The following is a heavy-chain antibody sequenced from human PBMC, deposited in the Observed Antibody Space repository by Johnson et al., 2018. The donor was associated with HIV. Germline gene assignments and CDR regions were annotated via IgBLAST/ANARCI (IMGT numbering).Heavy chain of an antibody. CDR3: AKGRDSSGFGAFDI. CDR1: GFTVSSNY. CDR2: IKQDGSEK. D-gene: IGHD3-22*01. Sequence: VQLVESGGGLIQPGGSLRLSCAASGFTVSSNYMSWVRQAPGKGLEWVANIKQDGSEKYYVDSVKGRFTISRDNAKNSLYLQMNSLRAEDTAVYYCAKGRDSSGFGAFDIWGQGTMVTVSS. J-gene: IGHJ3*02. V-gene: IGHV3-7*02.